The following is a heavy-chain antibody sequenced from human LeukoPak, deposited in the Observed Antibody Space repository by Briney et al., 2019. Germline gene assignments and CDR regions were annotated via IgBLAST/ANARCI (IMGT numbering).Heavy chain of an antibody. D-gene: IGHD1-26*01. CDR1: GFTFRSYT. CDR3: AREILGFAFSFDY. CDR2: ILYDGRTT. Sequence: GGSLRLSCAASGFTFRSYTMHWVRQAPGKGLEWVAVILYDGRTTNYAESVRGRFTISRDTSENTLYLQMNNLRPEDTAMYYCAREILGFAFSFDYWGQGTLVTVSS. J-gene: IGHJ4*02. V-gene: IGHV3-30*04.